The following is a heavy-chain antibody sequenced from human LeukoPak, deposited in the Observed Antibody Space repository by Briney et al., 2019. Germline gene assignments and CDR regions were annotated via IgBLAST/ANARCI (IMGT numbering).Heavy chain of an antibody. J-gene: IGHJ4*02. CDR1: GFTFSSYG. CDR2: ISSSGSTM. Sequence: GGSLRLSCAASGFTFSSYGMNWVRQAPGKGLEWVSYISSSGSTMYYADSVKGRFTISRDNARNSLYLQMNSLRAEDAAVYYCARARMITFGGVIVTTGGFDYWGQGTLVTVSS. D-gene: IGHD3-16*02. CDR3: ARARMITFGGVIVTTGGFDY. V-gene: IGHV3-48*03.